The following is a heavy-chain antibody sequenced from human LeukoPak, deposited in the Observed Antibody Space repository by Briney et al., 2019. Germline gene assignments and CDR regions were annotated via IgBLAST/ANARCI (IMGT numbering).Heavy chain of an antibody. Sequence: SETLSLTCAVYGGSFSGYYWSWIRQPPGKGLEWIGEINHSGSTNYNPSLKSRVTISVDTSKNQFSLKLKSVTAADTAVYFCASGSAGFDTWGQGTLVTVSS. J-gene: IGHJ5*02. CDR1: GGSFSGYY. V-gene: IGHV4-34*01. CDR2: INHSGST. CDR3: ASGSAGFDT. D-gene: IGHD6-13*01.